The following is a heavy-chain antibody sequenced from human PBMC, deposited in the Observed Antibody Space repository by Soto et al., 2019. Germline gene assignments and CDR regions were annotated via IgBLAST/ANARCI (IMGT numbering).Heavy chain of an antibody. CDR2: IIPIFGTA. D-gene: IGHD3-22*01. CDR3: ARDREAYYYDRSGYTHQYYFDY. J-gene: IGHJ4*02. CDR1: GGTFSSYA. V-gene: IGHV1-69*01. Sequence: QVQLVQSGAEVKKPGSSVKVSCKASGGTFSSYAISWVRQAPGQGLEWMGGIIPIFGTANYAQKFQGRVTIAADEFTRSADIERSSLGSEDTAVYYCARDREAYYYDRSGYTHQYYFDYLGQGTLVTVSS.